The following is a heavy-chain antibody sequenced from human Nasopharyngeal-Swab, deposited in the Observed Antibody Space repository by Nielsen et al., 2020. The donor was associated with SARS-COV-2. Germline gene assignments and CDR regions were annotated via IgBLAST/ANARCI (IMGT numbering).Heavy chain of an antibody. D-gene: IGHD1-26*01. J-gene: IGHJ4*02. CDR1: GFTFSTFW. V-gene: IGHV3-7*03. CDR2: IKEDGSQK. Sequence: GESLKISCAVSGFTFSTFWMTWVRQAPGKGLEWVANIKEDGSQKYYLDSVKGRFTISRDNAKNPLYLQMNSLRAEDTAIYFCARAVAGATDYWGQGTLVTVSS. CDR3: ARAVAGATDY.